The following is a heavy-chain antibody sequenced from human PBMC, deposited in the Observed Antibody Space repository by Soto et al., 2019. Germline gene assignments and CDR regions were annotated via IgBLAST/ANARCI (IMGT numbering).Heavy chain of an antibody. CDR2: ISTNGRST. CDR3: LRDIFGVVIFDS. J-gene: IGHJ4*02. D-gene: IGHD3-3*01. CDR1: GFSFSDSA. V-gene: IGHV3-64D*06. Sequence: PXGSLRLSCSACGFSFSDSAMHWVRQAPGKRLEYVSAISTNGRSTFYADSVKGRFTISRDNSKNTVHLQMSSLRAEDTAVYYCLRDIFGVVIFDSSVQGAPVTLS.